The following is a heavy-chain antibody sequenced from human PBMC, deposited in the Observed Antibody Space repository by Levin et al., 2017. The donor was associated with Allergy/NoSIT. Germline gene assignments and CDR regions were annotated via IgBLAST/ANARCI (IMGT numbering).Heavy chain of an antibody. CDR2: IKPDGSDQ. J-gene: IGHJ4*02. Sequence: GGSLRLSCEASGFTFSNYWMTWVRQAPGKGLEWVANIKPDGSDQYYVASVKGRFPISRDNAKNSLYLEMKSLRAEDPAVYYCAKDNDSWRVTEYWGEGTRVTVSS. D-gene: IGHD2-15*01. CDR3: AKDNDSWRVTEY. CDR1: GFTFSNYW. V-gene: IGHV3-7*01.